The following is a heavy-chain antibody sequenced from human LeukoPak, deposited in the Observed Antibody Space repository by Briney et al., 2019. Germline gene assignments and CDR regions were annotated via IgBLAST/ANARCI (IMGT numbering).Heavy chain of an antibody. V-gene: IGHV4-59*01. Sequence: PSETLSLTCTVSGGSISSYYWSWIRQPPGKGLEWIGYIYYSGSTNYNPSLKCRVTISVDTSKNQFSLKLSSVTAADTAVYYCARFYDSSGYYHHDAFDIWGQGTMVTVSS. D-gene: IGHD3-22*01. J-gene: IGHJ3*02. CDR3: ARFYDSSGYYHHDAFDI. CDR2: IYYSGST. CDR1: GGSISSYY.